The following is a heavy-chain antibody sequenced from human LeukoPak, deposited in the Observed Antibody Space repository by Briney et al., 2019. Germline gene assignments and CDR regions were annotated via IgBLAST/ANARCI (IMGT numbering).Heavy chain of an antibody. CDR2: IYYSGST. Sequence: SETLSLTCTVSGGSISSYYWSWIWQPPGKGLEWVGYIYYSGSTNYNPSLKSRVTISVDTSKNQFSLKLSSVTAADTAVYYCARDVGYSYDFDYYYMDVWGKGTTVTVSS. CDR3: ARDVGYSYDFDYYYMDV. V-gene: IGHV4-59*01. J-gene: IGHJ6*03. D-gene: IGHD5-18*01. CDR1: GGSISSYY.